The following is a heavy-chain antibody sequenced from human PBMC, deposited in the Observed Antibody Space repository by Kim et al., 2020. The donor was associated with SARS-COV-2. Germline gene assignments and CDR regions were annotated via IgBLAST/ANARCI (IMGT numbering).Heavy chain of an antibody. J-gene: IGHJ6*02. CDR2: ISWNSGSI. Sequence: GGSLRLSCAASGFTFDDYAMHWVRQAPGKGLEWVSGISWNSGSIGYADSVKGRFTISRDNAKNSLYLQMNSLRAEDTALYYCAKDMSAVAGTSLYYGMDVWGQGTTVTVSS. V-gene: IGHV3-9*01. D-gene: IGHD6-19*01. CDR3: AKDMSAVAGTSLYYGMDV. CDR1: GFTFDDYA.